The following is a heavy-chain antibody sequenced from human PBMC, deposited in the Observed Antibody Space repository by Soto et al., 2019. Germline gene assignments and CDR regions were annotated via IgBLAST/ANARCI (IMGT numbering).Heavy chain of an antibody. V-gene: IGHV3-30*18. CDR2: ISYDGNSK. Sequence: QVQLVESGGGVVQPGRSLRLSSAASGFTFSSHGMHWVRQAPGKGLEWVAVISYDGNSKYYAESVKGRFTISRDKSKNTLYLQMTSLRAEDTAVYYCAKDQVDTSPFDYWGQGTLVTVSS. D-gene: IGHD3-9*01. J-gene: IGHJ4*02. CDR3: AKDQVDTSPFDY. CDR1: GFTFSSHG.